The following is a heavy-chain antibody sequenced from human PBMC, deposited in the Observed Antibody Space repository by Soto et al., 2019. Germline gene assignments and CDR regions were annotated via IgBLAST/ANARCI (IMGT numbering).Heavy chain of an antibody. CDR3: ARDPRAARAFDI. V-gene: IGHV3-21*01. Sequence: KAVGSLRLSCAASGFTFSSYSMNWVRQAPGKGLEWVSSISSSSSYIYYADSVKGRFTISRDNAKNSLYLQMNSLRAEDTAVYYCARDPRAARAFDIWGQGTMVTVSS. CDR1: GFTFSSYS. D-gene: IGHD6-6*01. J-gene: IGHJ3*02. CDR2: ISSSSSYI.